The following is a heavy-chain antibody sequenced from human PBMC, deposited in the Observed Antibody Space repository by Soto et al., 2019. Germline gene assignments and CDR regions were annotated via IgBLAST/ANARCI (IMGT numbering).Heavy chain of an antibody. CDR2: IIPILGIA. J-gene: IGHJ4*02. CDR3: ARYYCSGGSCSDY. D-gene: IGHD2-15*01. Sequence: QVQLVQSGAEVKKPGSSVKVSCKASGGTFSSYTISWVRQAPGQGLEWMGRIIPILGIANYAQKFQGRVTITADKSTSTAYMEVSSLRSEDTAVYYCARYYCSGGSCSDYWGQGTLVTVSS. V-gene: IGHV1-69*02. CDR1: GGTFSSYT.